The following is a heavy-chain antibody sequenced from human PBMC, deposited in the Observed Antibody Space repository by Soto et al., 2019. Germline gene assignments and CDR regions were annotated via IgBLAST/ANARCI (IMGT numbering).Heavy chain of an antibody. J-gene: IGHJ4*02. V-gene: IGHV4-39*01. CDR2: ISYSGST. Sequence: TSETLSLTGSVSGGSIFSSDYYWGWIRQASGKGLEWIGSISYSGSTLHNPSLRSRVTISVDTPKSQFSLKLSSVTATDTAVYYCTRLVVVATSGYVGFDHWGQGTLVTVSS. CDR1: GGSIFSSDYY. D-gene: IGHD2-15*01. CDR3: TRLVVVATSGYVGFDH.